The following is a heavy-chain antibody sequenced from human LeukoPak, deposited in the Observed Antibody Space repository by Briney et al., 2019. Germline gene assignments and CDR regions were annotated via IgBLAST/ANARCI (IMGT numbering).Heavy chain of an antibody. CDR1: GFTFSSYG. Sequence: GGSLRDSSAASGFTFSSYGMHWVRQAPGKGLEWVAFIRYDGSNAFYGDSVKGRFTISRDNSKNMLHLQMNSLKTEDTAVYYCAKGYQLFTFDFCGQGTLVTVSS. D-gene: IGHD2-2*01. J-gene: IGHJ4*02. V-gene: IGHV3-30*02. CDR2: IRYDGSNA. CDR3: AKGYQLFTFDF.